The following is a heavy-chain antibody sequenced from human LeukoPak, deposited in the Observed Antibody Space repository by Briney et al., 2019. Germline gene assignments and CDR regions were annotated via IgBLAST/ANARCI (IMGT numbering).Heavy chain of an antibody. J-gene: IGHJ6*02. V-gene: IGHV1-69*01. CDR2: IIPIFGTA. Sequence: SVKVSCKASGGTFSNYAINWVRQAPGQGLEWMGGIIPIFGTANYEQKFQGRVTITADESTSTAYMELSSLRSEDTAVYYCATSIVVASATRGNPPPYHYYYGMDVWGQGTTVTVSS. CDR3: ATSIVVASATRGNPPPYHYYYGMDV. D-gene: IGHD2-2*01. CDR1: GGTFSNYA.